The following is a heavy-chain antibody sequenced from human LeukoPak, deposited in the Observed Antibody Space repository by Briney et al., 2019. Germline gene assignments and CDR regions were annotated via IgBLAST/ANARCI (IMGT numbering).Heavy chain of an antibody. D-gene: IGHD6-13*01. CDR1: GYIFTNFW. Sequence: GESLKTSCKAPGYIFTNFWIGWVRQMPGKGLEWMGIISPGNSDTRYRPSFQGQVTMSADKSINTSYLQWNSLKASDSALYYCARLISSSWYEFDFWGQGTLVTVSS. V-gene: IGHV5-51*01. J-gene: IGHJ4*02. CDR2: ISPGNSDT. CDR3: ARLISSSWYEFDF.